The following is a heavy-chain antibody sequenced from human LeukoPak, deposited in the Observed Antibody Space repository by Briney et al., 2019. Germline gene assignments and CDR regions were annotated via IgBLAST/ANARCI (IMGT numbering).Heavy chain of an antibody. CDR3: ARVSGYSYGLGIQAEDY. V-gene: IGHV3-21*01. CDR2: ISCSSSYV. CDR1: GFTFSSYS. J-gene: IGHJ4*02. D-gene: IGHD5-18*01. Sequence: PGGSLRLSCAASGFTFSSYSMNWVRQAPGKGLEWVSSISCSSSYVYYADSVKGRFTISRDNAKNSLYLQMNSLRAEDTAVYYCARVSGYSYGLGIQAEDYWGQGTLVTVSS.